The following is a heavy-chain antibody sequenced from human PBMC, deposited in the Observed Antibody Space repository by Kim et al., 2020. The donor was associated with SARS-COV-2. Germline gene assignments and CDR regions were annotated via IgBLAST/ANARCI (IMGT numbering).Heavy chain of an antibody. CDR3: ERDQVGHQGFDY. D-gene: IGHD2-2*01. Sequence: YYADSVKGRFTISRDNSKNTLYLQMNSLRAEDTAVYYCERDQVGHQGFDYWGQGTLVTVSS. J-gene: IGHJ4*02. V-gene: IGHV3-30*01.